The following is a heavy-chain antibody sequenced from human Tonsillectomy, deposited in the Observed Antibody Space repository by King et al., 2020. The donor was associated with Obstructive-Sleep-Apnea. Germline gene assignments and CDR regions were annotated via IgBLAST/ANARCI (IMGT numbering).Heavy chain of an antibody. CDR3: AKDPALYYDILTGSPDY. CDR2: IRDDGSNK. Sequence: HVQLVESGGGVVQPGGSLRLSCAASGFTFSSYGMHWVRQAPGKGLEWVAFIRDDGSNKYYADSVKGRFTISRDNSKNTLYLQMNSLRAEDTAVYYCAKDPALYYDILTGSPDYWGQGTLVTVSS. J-gene: IGHJ4*02. V-gene: IGHV3-30*02. CDR1: GFTFSSYG. D-gene: IGHD3-9*01.